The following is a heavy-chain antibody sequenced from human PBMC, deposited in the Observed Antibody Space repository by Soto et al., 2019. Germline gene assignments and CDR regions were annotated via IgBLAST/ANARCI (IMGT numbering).Heavy chain of an antibody. CDR2: IYHSGST. Sequence: QVQLQESGPGLVKPSGTLSLTCAVSGGSISSGNWWSWVRQPPGKGLEWIGEIYHSGSTNYNPSLKSRVTISVEKSKNQFSLKVNSMTAADTAVYYCARLSAGDGDNVYYFDYWGQGTLVTVSS. V-gene: IGHV4-4*02. CDR1: GGSISSGNW. D-gene: IGHD4-17*01. J-gene: IGHJ4*02. CDR3: ARLSAGDGDNVYYFDY.